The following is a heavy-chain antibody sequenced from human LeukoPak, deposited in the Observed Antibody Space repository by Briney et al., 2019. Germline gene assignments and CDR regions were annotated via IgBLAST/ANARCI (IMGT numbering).Heavy chain of an antibody. CDR1: GFTVSGNY. J-gene: IGHJ4*02. Sequence: GGSLRLSCVASGFTVSGNYMSWVRQAPGKGLEWVSVIYSGGSTHYADSVKGRFTISRDNSKNTLYLQMNSLRAEDTAVYYCARERVGATYYFDYWGQGTLVTVSS. CDR3: ARERVGATYYFDY. CDR2: IYSGGST. V-gene: IGHV3-53*01. D-gene: IGHD1-26*01.